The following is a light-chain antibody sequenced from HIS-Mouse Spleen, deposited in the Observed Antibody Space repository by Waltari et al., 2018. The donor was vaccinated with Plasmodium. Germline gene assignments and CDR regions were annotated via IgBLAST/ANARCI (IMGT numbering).Light chain of an antibody. J-gene: IGLJ2*01. CDR3: CSYAGSSTFVV. CDR2: EGS. Sequence: QSALTQPASVSGSPGQSITISCTGTSSDVGSYNLVSWYQQDPGKAPNLMIYEGSKRPSGVANRFSGSKSGNTASLTISGLQAEDEAYYYCCSYAGSSTFVVFGGGTKLTVL. V-gene: IGLV2-23*03. CDR1: SSDVGSYNL.